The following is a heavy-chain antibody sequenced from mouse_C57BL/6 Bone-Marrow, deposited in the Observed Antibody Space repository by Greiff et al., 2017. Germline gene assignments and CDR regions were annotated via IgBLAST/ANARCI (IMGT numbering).Heavy chain of an antibody. V-gene: IGHV1-15*01. CDR3: TRVTTVVATRGDY. CDR2: IDPETGGT. D-gene: IGHD1-1*01. Sequence: VQLQQSGAELVRPGASVTLSCKASGYTFTDYEMHWVKQTPVHGLEWIGAIDPETGGTAYNQKFKGKAILTADKSSSTAYMEPRSLTSEDSAVYYCTRVTTVVATRGDYWGQGTTLTVSS. CDR1: GYTFTDYE. J-gene: IGHJ2*01.